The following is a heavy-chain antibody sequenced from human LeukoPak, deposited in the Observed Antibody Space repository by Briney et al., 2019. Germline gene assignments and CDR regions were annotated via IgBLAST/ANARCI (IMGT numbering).Heavy chain of an antibody. CDR2: INYSGST. J-gene: IGHJ4*02. D-gene: IGHD1-1*01. CDR3: ARDRGTWNDDGFDY. V-gene: IGHV4-59*01. CDR1: GDSINNYY. Sequence: SETLSLTCTVSGDSINNYYWSWVRQPPGKGLEWIGNINYSGSTNSNPSLKSRATISVDMSRKHFFLDLSSVTAADTAVYYCARDRGTWNDDGFDYWGQGTLVTVSS.